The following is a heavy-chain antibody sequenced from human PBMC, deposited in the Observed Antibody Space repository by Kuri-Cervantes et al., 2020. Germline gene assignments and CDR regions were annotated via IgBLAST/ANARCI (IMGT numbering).Heavy chain of an antibody. CDR2: IIPIFGTA. V-gene: IGHV1-69*06. J-gene: IGHJ4*02. CDR3: ARDSCGGDCYSGEFDY. D-gene: IGHD2-21*02. CDR1: GGTLGSFA. Sequence: SVKVSCKASGGTLGSFAISWARQAPGQGLEWMGGIIPIFGTANYAQKFQGRVTITADKSTSTAYMELSSLRSEDTAVYYCARDSCGGDCYSGEFDYWGQGTLVTVSS.